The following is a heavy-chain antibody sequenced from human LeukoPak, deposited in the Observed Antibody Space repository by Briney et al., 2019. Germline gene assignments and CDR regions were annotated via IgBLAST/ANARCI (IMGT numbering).Heavy chain of an antibody. CDR3: ARDRHDYTHYFDY. Sequence: GGSLRLSCAASGFTFSDYYMTWIRQAPGKGLEWISYMSSSGSTIYYADSVKGRFTISRDNAKSTLYLQMNSLRAEDTAVYYCARDRHDYTHYFDYWGQGTLVTVSS. J-gene: IGHJ4*02. V-gene: IGHV3-11*04. CDR2: MSSSGSTI. D-gene: IGHD4-11*01. CDR1: GFTFSDYY.